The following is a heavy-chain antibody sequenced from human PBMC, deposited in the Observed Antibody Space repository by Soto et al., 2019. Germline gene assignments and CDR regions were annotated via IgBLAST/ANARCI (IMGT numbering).Heavy chain of an antibody. D-gene: IGHD2-15*01. Sequence: EVQLVESGGGLVKPGGSLRLSCAASGFTFSSYSMNWVRQAPGKGLEWVSSISSSSSYIYYADSVKGRFTISRDTAKNSLYLQMNSLRAEDTAVYYCARDPGAYCSGGSFYLTVFDLWGRGTLVTVSS. CDR2: ISSSSSYI. V-gene: IGHV3-21*01. CDR1: GFTFSSYS. J-gene: IGHJ2*01. CDR3: ARDPGAYCSGGSFYLTVFDL.